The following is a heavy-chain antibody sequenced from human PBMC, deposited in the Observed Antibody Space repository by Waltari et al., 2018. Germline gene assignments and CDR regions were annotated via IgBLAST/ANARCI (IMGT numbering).Heavy chain of an antibody. CDR1: GFTFSSDA. J-gene: IGHJ3*02. D-gene: IGHD3-9*01. CDR2: ISGSGGST. V-gene: IGHV3-23*04. Sequence: EVQLVESGGGLVQPGGSLRLSCAASGFTFSSDAMSWVRQAPGKGLEWVSAISGSGGSTYYADSVKGRFTISRDNSKNTLYLQMNSLRAEDTAVYYCAKGYYDILTGPEDAFDIWGQGTMVTVSS. CDR3: AKGYYDILTGPEDAFDI.